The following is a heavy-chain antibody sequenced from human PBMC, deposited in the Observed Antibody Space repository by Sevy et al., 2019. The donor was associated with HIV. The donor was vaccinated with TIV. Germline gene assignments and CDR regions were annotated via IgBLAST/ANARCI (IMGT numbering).Heavy chain of an antibody. CDR3: AKALNPALESMLQVNLPTLSGFDV. D-gene: IGHD2-8*01. Sequence: GESLKISCAASGFTFNTHAMTWVRQAPGKGLEGVSSITCPAYGTHYADSVKGRFTVSRDNSQNVLYLQMNSLRADDTAVYYCAKALNPALESMLQVNLPTLSGFDVWGQGTMVTVSS. CDR1: GFTFNTHA. V-gene: IGHV3-23*01. J-gene: IGHJ3*01. CDR2: ITCPAYGT.